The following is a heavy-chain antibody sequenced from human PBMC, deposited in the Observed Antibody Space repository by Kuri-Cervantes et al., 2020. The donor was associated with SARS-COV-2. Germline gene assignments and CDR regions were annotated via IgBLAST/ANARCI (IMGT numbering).Heavy chain of an antibody. J-gene: IGHJ4*02. CDR2: IHHAVGT. Sequence: GSLRLSCAVYGGSVSGYYWSWIRQPPGKGLEWIGEIHHAVGTFYTPSLRSRATIFLDTSKNQFSLKLRSVTAADTAMYYCASGVGGGETFDFWGQGTLVTVSS. V-gene: IGHV4-34*01. CDR1: GGSVSGYY. D-gene: IGHD3-16*01. CDR3: ASGVGGGETFDF.